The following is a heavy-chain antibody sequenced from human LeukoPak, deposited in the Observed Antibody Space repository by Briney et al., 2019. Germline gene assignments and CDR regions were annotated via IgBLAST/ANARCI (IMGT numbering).Heavy chain of an antibody. CDR2: ISSNGGST. V-gene: IGHV3-64*04. Sequence: AGGSLRLSCSASGFAFSSYGMHWVRQAPGKGLEDVSAISSNGGSTYYADSVKGRFTISRDNSKNTLYLQMNSLRAEDTAVYYCARSITIEYYYYGMDAWGQGTTVTVSS. CDR3: ARSITIEYYYYGMDA. CDR1: GFAFSSYG. J-gene: IGHJ6*02. D-gene: IGHD3-10*01.